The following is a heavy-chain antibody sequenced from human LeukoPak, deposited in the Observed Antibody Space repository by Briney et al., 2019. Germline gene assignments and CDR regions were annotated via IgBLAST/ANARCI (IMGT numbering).Heavy chain of an antibody. D-gene: IGHD6-13*01. CDR3: ARDKYSSSWSAFQH. Sequence: PSETLSLTCTVSGGSISSYYWSWIRQPPGKGLEWIGYIHYSGSTNYNPSLRSRVTVSVDTSKNQFSLKLSSVTAADTAVYYCARDKYSSSWSAFQHWGQGTLVTISS. J-gene: IGHJ1*01. V-gene: IGHV4-59*12. CDR1: GGSISSYY. CDR2: IHYSGST.